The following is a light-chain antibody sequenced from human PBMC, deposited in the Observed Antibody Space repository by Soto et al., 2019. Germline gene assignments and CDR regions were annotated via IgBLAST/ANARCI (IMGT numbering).Light chain of an antibody. V-gene: IGLV1-44*01. CDR2: SND. CDR1: SSNIGTNT. J-gene: IGLJ3*02. Sequence: QSVLTQPPSASGTPGQRVTISCSGSSSNIGTNTVNWYQQFPGTAPELLIYSNDQRPSGVPARFSGSKSGTSASLAIGGLQSDDEADYYCAVWDCSLNGWVFGGGTKLTVL. CDR3: AVWDCSLNGWV.